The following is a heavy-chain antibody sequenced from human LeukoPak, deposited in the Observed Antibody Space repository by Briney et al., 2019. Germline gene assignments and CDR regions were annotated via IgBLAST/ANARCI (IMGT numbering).Heavy chain of an antibody. CDR2: IIPIFGTA. Sequence: ASVKVSCKASGGTFSSYAISWVRQAPGQGLEWMGGIIPIFGTANYAQKFQGRVTITTDESTSTAYMELSSLRSEDTAVYYCARIKGFIPYQPAIGWFDPRGQGTLVTVSS. CDR1: GGTFSSYA. CDR3: ARIKGFIPYQPAIGWFDP. D-gene: IGHD2-2*01. V-gene: IGHV1-69*05. J-gene: IGHJ5*02.